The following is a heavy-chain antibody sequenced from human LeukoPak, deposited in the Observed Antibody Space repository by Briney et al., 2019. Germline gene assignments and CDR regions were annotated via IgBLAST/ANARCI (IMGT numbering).Heavy chain of an antibody. D-gene: IGHD3-10*01. CDR1: GYTFSNSG. Sequence: ASVKVSCKASGYTFSNSGISWVRQAPGQGLEWMGWISTNSGTTNYAHNLQGRLTMTTDTSTSTAYMELRNLKSDDTAVYYCARGLLNYYGSGAFDPWGQGTLVTVSS. J-gene: IGHJ5*02. V-gene: IGHV1-18*01. CDR3: ARGLLNYYGSGAFDP. CDR2: ISTNSGTT.